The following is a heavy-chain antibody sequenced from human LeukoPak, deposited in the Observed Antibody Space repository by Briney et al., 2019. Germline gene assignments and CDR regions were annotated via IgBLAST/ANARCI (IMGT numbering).Heavy chain of an antibody. J-gene: IGHJ4*02. CDR3: AKGVGYCSGGSCQQFDY. D-gene: IGHD2-15*01. CDR2: ISGSGGST. V-gene: IGHV3-23*01. Sequence: GGSLRLSCAASGFTFSGYAMSWVRQAPGKGLEWVSAISGSGGSTYYADSVKGRFTISRDNSKNTLYLQMTSLRAEDTAVYYCAKGVGYCSGGSCQQFDYWGQGTLVTVSS. CDR1: GFTFSGYA.